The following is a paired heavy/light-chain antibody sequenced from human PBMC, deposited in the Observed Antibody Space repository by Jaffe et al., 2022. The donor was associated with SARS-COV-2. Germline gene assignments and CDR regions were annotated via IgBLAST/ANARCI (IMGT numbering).Heavy chain of an antibody. CDR2: IHHSGRS. D-gene: IGHD3-10*01. Sequence: QVQLQESGPGLLKPSETLSLSCTVSGSSISSGYYWAWIRQAPGKGLEWIGSIHHSGRSYYTPSLKSRVSISVDMSKNQFSLKLNSVTAADTAVYSCARDSGEYYYDSGADSKLDHWGHGTLVTVSS. V-gene: IGHV4-38-2*02. CDR1: GSSISSGYY. J-gene: IGHJ4*01. CDR3: ARDSGEYYYDSGADSKLDH.
Light chain of an antibody. V-gene: IGLV1-51*01. Sequence: QSVLTQPPSVSAAPGQKVTISCSGSNSNIGFNYVSWYQHVPGTAPKFIIYDNYKRPSGIPVRFSGSRSGTSATLTISGLQAGDEADYFCGTWDSSLKAVVFGGGTKLTVL. J-gene: IGLJ2*01. CDR3: GTWDSSLKAVV. CDR1: NSNIGFNY. CDR2: DNY.